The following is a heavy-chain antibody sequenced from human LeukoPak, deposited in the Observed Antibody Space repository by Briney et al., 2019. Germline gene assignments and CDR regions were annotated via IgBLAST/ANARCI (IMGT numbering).Heavy chain of an antibody. D-gene: IGHD6-13*01. J-gene: IGHJ4*02. Sequence: PGGSLRLSCAASGFTFDDYAMSWVRQAPGKGLEWVSSINWNGDTTHYADSVKGRFTISRDNAKNPLYLQMNSLRAEDTAFYYWARRIAAAGTSFDYWGQGTLVTVSS. CDR3: ARRIAAAGTSFDY. V-gene: IGHV3-20*04. CDR2: INWNGDTT. CDR1: GFTFDDYA.